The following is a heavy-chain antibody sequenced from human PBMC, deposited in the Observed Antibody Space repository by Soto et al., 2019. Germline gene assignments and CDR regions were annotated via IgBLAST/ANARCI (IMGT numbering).Heavy chain of an antibody. J-gene: IGHJ4*02. CDR2: IYHSGST. CDR3: ARSSAYCGGDCLDFDY. V-gene: IGHV4-30-2*01. D-gene: IGHD2-21*02. Sequence: PSETLSLTCAVSGGSISSGGYSWSWIRQPPGKGLEWIGYIYHSGSTYYNPSLKSRVTISVDRSKNQFSLKLSSVTAADTAVYYCARSSAYCGGDCLDFDYWGQGTLVTVSS. CDR1: GGSISSGGYS.